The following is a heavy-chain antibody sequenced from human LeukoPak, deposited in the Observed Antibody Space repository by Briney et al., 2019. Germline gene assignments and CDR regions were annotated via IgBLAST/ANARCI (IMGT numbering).Heavy chain of an antibody. D-gene: IGHD6-13*01. CDR1: GSTLSSYA. J-gene: IGHJ4*02. CDR2: ISGSGGST. V-gene: IGHV3-23*01. CDR3: AKGSRSSSWYGVYDY. Sequence: GGSLRLSRAASGSTLSSYAMSWVRQAPGNGLEWVSAISGSGGSTYYADSVKGRFTISRDNSKNTLYLQMNSLRAEDTAVYYCAKGSRSSSWYGVYDYWGQGTLVTVSS.